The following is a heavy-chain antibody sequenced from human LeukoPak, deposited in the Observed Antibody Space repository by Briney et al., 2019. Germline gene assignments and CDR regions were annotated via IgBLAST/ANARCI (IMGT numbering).Heavy chain of an antibody. CDR1: GFTFSSYG. Sequence: GGSLRLSCAASGFTFSSYGMSWVRQAPGKGLEWVSSISSFSSHIFYADSVKGRFTISRDSAKNSLYLQMNSLRAEDTAVYYCARVRGYYYGSGSYDYWGQGTLVTVSS. V-gene: IGHV3-21*01. CDR2: ISSFSSHI. J-gene: IGHJ4*02. D-gene: IGHD3-10*01. CDR3: ARVRGYYYGSGSYDY.